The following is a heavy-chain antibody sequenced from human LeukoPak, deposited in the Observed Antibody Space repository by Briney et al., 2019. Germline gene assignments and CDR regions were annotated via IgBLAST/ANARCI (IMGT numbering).Heavy chain of an antibody. Sequence: GRSLRLSCAPSGFTISSHAMSWDRQPAGKGLEWGSSTSGNGGSTYYADSVKGRFTISRDNSKSTLYMQMNSLRAEDTAVYYCAKDQSGSGWYKHWGQGTLVTVSS. D-gene: IGHD2-15*01. V-gene: IGHV3-23*01. J-gene: IGHJ1*01. CDR3: AKDQSGSGWYKH. CDR1: GFTISSHA. CDR2: TSGNGGST.